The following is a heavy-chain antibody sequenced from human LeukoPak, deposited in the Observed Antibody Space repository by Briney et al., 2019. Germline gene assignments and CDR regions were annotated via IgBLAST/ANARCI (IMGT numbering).Heavy chain of an antibody. D-gene: IGHD3-22*01. CDR1: GGSISSYC. J-gene: IGHJ4*02. CDR2: IYYSGST. Sequence: KTSETLSLTCTVSGGSISSYCWNWIRQPPGKGLEWIGYIYYSGSTNYNPSLKSRVTISVDTSKNQFSLKLSSVTAADTAVYYCARDYYDTSGYPSRYFDYWGQGTLVTVSS. CDR3: ARDYYDTSGYPSRYFDY. V-gene: IGHV4-59*01.